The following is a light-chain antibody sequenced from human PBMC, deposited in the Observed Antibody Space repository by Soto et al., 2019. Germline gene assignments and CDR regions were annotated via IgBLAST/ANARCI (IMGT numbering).Light chain of an antibody. J-gene: IGKJ1*01. CDR3: MQATQFPST. V-gene: IGKV2-24*01. Sequence: DIVMTQTPLSSPVTLGQPASISCRSSESLLHSDGDTHLSWLQQRPGQPPKLLIYKISNRFARVPDRVSGSGAGTDLTLKISRVEAEDVGVYYCMQATQFPSTFGQGTKVEIK. CDR1: ESLLHSDGDTH. CDR2: KIS.